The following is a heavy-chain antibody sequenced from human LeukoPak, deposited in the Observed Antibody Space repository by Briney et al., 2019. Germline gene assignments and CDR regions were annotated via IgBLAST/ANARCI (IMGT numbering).Heavy chain of an antibody. Sequence: PGGSLRLSCSASGFTFSSYAMHWVRKAPGKGLEYVSAISSNGGSTYNADSVKGRFTISRDNSKNTLYLQMSSLRAEDTAVYYCGEDLSIAAAGGHWGQGTLVTVSS. J-gene: IGHJ4*02. CDR2: ISSNGGST. CDR3: GEDLSIAAAGGH. CDR1: GFTFSSYA. D-gene: IGHD6-13*01. V-gene: IGHV3-64D*06.